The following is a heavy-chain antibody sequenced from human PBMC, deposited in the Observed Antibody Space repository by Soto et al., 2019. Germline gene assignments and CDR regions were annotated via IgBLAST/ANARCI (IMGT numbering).Heavy chain of an antibody. V-gene: IGHV4-31*02. Sequence: SETLSLTCTVSGGSISSGGYYWSWIRQHPGKGLEWIGYIYYSGSTYYNPSLKSRVTISVDTSKNQFSLKLSSVTAADTAVYYCARGQPRSWYRGYNWFDPWGQGTLVTVSS. CDR1: GGSISSGGYY. D-gene: IGHD6-13*01. CDR3: ARGQPRSWYRGYNWFDP. CDR2: IYYSGST. J-gene: IGHJ5*02.